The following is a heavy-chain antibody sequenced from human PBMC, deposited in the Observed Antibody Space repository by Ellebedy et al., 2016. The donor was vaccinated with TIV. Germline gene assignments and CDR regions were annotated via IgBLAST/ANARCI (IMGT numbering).Heavy chain of an antibody. CDR3: ARGGSSNWYEAFDF. J-gene: IGHJ4*02. CDR2: LNPNRGCT. Sequence: AASVKVSCTASGYTFTAYYLHWVRQAPGQGLEWLGWLNPNRGCTNFAHKFPGWVTLNRDTTITTAYMELSSLTSDDTARAVFYCARGGSSNWYEAFDFWGQGTLVTASS. V-gene: IGHV1-2*04. CDR1: GYTFTAYY. D-gene: IGHD6-13*01.